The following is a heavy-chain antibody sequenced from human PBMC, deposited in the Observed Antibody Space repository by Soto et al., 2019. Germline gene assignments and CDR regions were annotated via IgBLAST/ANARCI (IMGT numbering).Heavy chain of an antibody. CDR1: GGSISSHY. CDR3: ARRDQGGYYYYMDV. D-gene: IGHD3-16*01. J-gene: IGHJ6*03. Sequence: PSETLSLTCTVSGGSISSHYWSWIRQPPGQGLGWIGSIYYSGSTNYNPSLKSRVTISVDTSKNQFSLKLSSVTAADTAVYYCARRDQGGYYYYMDVWGKGTTVTVSS. V-gene: IGHV4-59*08. CDR2: IYYSGST.